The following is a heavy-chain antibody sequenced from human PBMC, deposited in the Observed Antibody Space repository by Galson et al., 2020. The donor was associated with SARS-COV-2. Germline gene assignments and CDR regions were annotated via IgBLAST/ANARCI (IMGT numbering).Heavy chain of an antibody. J-gene: IGHJ3*01. V-gene: IGHV3-73*01. CDR3: TSPGDAFDV. CDR1: EITVSGSV. CDR2: ITSKANNYAT. D-gene: IGHD7-27*01. Sequence: GESLKISCAASEITVSGSVMLWVRQASGKRLEWVGHITSKANNYATAYASSLKGRFTITRDDSKNTAYLQMNSLKTGDTAVYYCTSPGDAFDVWGQGAMVTVSS.